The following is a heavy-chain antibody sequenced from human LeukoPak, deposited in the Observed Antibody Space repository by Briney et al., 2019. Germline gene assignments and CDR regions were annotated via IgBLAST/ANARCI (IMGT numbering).Heavy chain of an antibody. CDR3: AKSSYYDSSGYYREYYFDY. CDR1: VFTFSIYS. V-gene: IGHV3-23*01. Sequence: PGGSLRLSCVASVFTFSIYSMSWVRQAPGKGREWVSAISGSGASTNYADSVKGRVTVSRDNSKSTLYLQMNSLRAEDTAVYYCAKSSYYDSSGYYREYYFDYWGQGTLVTVSS. CDR2: ISGSGAST. D-gene: IGHD3-22*01. J-gene: IGHJ4*02.